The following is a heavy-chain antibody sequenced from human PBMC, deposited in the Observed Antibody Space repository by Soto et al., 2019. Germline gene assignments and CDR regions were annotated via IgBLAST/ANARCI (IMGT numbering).Heavy chain of an antibody. Sequence: GASVKVSCKASGYTFSGYCMHWARQAPGQRLEWMGWINADCDKTEYSQKFQGRVTITSDTSASTAYMELSSLTSEDTAIYYCVRDRTTVNSYYFDNWGQGTLVTVSS. J-gene: IGHJ4*02. CDR2: INADCDKT. CDR3: VRDRTTVNSYYFDN. CDR1: GYTFSGYC. D-gene: IGHD4-17*01. V-gene: IGHV1-3*01.